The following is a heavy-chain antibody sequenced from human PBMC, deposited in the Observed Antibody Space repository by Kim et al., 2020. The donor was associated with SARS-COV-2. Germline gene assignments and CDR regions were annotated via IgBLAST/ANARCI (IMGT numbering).Heavy chain of an antibody. V-gene: IGHV3-7*01. D-gene: IGHD3-22*01. CDR3: ITTARVFES. CDR2: IKQDGSEK. J-gene: IGHJ4*02. Sequence: GGSLRLSCAASGFTFSKYWMSWVRQAPGKGLEWVANIKQDGSEKNYVDSVKGRFTISRDNAKNSLYLQMNSLRDEDTALYYCITTARVFESWGQGTLVTVSS. CDR1: GFTFSKYW.